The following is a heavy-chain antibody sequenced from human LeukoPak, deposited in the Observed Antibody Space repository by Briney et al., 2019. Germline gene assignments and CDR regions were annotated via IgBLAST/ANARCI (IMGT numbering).Heavy chain of an antibody. D-gene: IGHD5-18*01. CDR1: GGSFSGYY. J-gene: IGHJ4*02. V-gene: IGHV4-34*01. Sequence: SETLSLTCAVYGGSFSGYYWSWIRQPPGKGLEWIGEINHSGSTNYNPSLKSRVTISVDTSKNQFPLKLSSVTAADTAVYYCARGRGRGYSYGYSNYWGQGTLVTVSS. CDR2: INHSGST. CDR3: ARGRGRGYSYGYSNY.